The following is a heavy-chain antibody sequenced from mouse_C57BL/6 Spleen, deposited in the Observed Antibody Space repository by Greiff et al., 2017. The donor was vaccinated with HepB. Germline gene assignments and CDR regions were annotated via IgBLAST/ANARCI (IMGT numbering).Heavy chain of an antibody. CDR2: IWSGGST. V-gene: IGHV2-2*01. CDR1: GFSLTSYG. D-gene: IGHD2-4*01. J-gene: IGHJ2*01. CDR3: ARNYDYDDGDYFDY. Sequence: QVQLKESGPGLVQPSQSLSITCTVSGFSLTSYGVHWVRQSPGKGLEWLGVIWSGGSTDYNAAFISRLSISKDNSKSQVFFKMNSLQADDTAIYYCARNYDYDDGDYFDYWGQGTTLTVSS.